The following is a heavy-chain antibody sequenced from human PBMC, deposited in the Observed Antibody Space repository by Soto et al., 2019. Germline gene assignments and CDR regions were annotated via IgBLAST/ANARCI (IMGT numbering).Heavy chain of an antibody. Sequence: GGSLRLSCAASGFTFSSYGMHWVRQAPGKGLEWVAVISYDGSNEYYADSVKGRFTISRDNSKNTLYLQMNSLRAEDTAVYYCAKDARLEYIRGWLDYWGQGTLVTVSS. J-gene: IGHJ4*02. CDR2: ISYDGSNE. CDR1: GFTFSSYG. V-gene: IGHV3-30*18. CDR3: AKDARLEYIRGWLDY. D-gene: IGHD6-19*01.